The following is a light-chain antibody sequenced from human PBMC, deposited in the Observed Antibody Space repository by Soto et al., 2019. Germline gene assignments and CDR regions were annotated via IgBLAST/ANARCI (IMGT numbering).Light chain of an antibody. CDR1: QSVISNY. V-gene: IGKV3-20*01. Sequence: ALTESPGTLSLSPGERAALSCRASQSVISNYLAWYQQRPGQAPRLLIYGASSRATGIPDRFSGSGSGTDFTLTISRLETEDFAVYYCQRFGSSQWTFGQGTKVDI. J-gene: IGKJ1*01. CDR2: GAS. CDR3: QRFGSSQWT.